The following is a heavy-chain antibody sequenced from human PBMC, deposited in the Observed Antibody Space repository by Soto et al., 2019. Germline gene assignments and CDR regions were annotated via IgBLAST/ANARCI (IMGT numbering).Heavy chain of an antibody. Sequence: QVQLQESGPGLVKPSETLSLTCTVSGGSISSYYWSWIRQPPGKGLEWFGYIYYGGSTNYNPSLQRRVTTSAETSKNQFSLKLSSVAAAAAAVYYCAGEGVTRNYSYYGLDVWGQGTTVTVSS. V-gene: IGHV4-59*01. CDR3: AGEGVTRNYSYYGLDV. CDR2: IYYGGST. D-gene: IGHD2-21*02. CDR1: GGSISSYY. J-gene: IGHJ6*02.